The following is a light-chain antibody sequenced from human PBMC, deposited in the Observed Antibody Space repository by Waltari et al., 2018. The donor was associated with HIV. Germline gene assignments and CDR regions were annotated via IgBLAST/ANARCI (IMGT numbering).Light chain of an antibody. Sequence: QSVLTQPPSLSGAPGQRVTISCTGSSSNIGAGYDVHWYQQLPGTAPKLLIYGNNNRPSGDPDRFSVSESGTSASLAITGLQAGDEGTYYCQSYDNRLSGHWGFGGGTQLTVL. CDR2: GNN. CDR1: SSNIGAGYD. CDR3: QSYDNRLSGHWG. J-gene: IGLJ3*02. V-gene: IGLV1-40*01.